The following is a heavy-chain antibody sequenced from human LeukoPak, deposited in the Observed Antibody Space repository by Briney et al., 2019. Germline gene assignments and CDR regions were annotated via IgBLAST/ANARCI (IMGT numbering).Heavy chain of an antibody. V-gene: IGHV4-61*02. Sequence: SETLSLTCTVSGGSISSGSYYWSWIRQPAGKGLEWIGRIYTSGSTNYNPSLKSRVTISVDTSKNQFSLKLSSVTAADTAVYYCARHSTSDRPYYYYGMDVWGQGTTVTVSS. CDR2: IYTSGST. J-gene: IGHJ6*02. CDR1: GGSISSGSYY. CDR3: ARHSTSDRPYYYYGMDV. D-gene: IGHD2-2*01.